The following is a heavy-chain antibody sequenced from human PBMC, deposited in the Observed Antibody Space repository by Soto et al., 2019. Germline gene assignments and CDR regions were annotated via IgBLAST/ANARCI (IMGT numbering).Heavy chain of an antibody. Sequence: ASVKVSCKASGGTFSSYALSWLRQAPGQGLEWMGGIIPIFGTANYAQKFQGRVTITADESTSTAYMELSSLRSEDTAVYYCARDERRWFDPWDQGTLVTVSS. CDR1: GGTFSSYA. J-gene: IGHJ5*02. CDR2: IIPIFGTA. V-gene: IGHV1-69*13. CDR3: ARDERRWFDP.